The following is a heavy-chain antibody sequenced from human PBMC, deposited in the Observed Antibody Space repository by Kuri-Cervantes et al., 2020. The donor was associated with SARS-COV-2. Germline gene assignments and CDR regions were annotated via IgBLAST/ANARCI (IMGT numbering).Heavy chain of an antibody. D-gene: IGHD4-17*01. J-gene: IGHJ3*02. V-gene: IGHV5-51*01. CDR1: GYSFTSYW. CDR3: ASPTDYGVSLPDI. CDR2: IYPGDSDT. Sequence: KVSCKGSGYSFTSYWIGWVRQMPGKGLEWMGIIYPGDSDTRYSPSFQGHVTISADKSISTAYLQWSSLKASDTAMYYCASPTDYGVSLPDIWGQGTMVTVSS.